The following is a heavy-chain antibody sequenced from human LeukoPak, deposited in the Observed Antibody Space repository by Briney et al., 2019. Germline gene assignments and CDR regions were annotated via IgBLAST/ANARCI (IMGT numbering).Heavy chain of an antibody. CDR3: ARPQAPHERYSGYDLDYFDY. V-gene: IGHV1-46*01. D-gene: IGHD5-12*01. J-gene: IGHJ4*02. Sequence: GASVKVSCKASGYTFTAYYMHWVRQAPGQGLEWMGIINPSGGSTGYAQKFQGRVTMTRDTSTSTVYMELSSLRSEDTAVYYCARPQAPHERYSGYDLDYFDYWGQGTLVTVSS. CDR2: INPSGGST. CDR1: GYTFTAYY.